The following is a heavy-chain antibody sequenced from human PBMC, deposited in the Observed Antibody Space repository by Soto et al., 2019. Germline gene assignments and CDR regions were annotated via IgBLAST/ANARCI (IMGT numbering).Heavy chain of an antibody. CDR1: GGTFSSYA. Sequence: SVKVSCKASGGTFSSYAISWVRQAPGQGLEWMGGIIPIFGTANYAQKFQGRVTITADESTSTAHMELSSLRSEDTAVYYCAGGHNDLIPAAPLDAFDIWGQGTMVTVSS. V-gene: IGHV1-69*13. CDR3: AGGHNDLIPAAPLDAFDI. D-gene: IGHD2-2*01. J-gene: IGHJ3*02. CDR2: IIPIFGTA.